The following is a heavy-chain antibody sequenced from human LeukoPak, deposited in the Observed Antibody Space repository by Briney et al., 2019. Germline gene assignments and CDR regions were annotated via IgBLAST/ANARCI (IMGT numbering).Heavy chain of an antibody. CDR1: GYTFTSYG. V-gene: IGHV1-18*01. D-gene: IGHD6-19*01. CDR2: ISGYNGNT. J-gene: IGHJ4*02. CDR3: ARADIRAIASSGWYGFDY. Sequence: GASVKVSCKASGYTFTSYGISWVRQAPGQGLEWMGWISGYNGNTNYAQNLQGRVTMTTDTSTSTAYMELRSLRSDDTAVYYCARADIRAIASSGWYGFDYWGQGTLVTVSS.